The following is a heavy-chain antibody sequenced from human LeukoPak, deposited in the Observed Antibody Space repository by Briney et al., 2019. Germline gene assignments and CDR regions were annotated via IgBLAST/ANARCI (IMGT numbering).Heavy chain of an antibody. Sequence: GGSLRLSCAASGFTFSGYGMHWVRQAPGKGLEWVAITSFDGSNEYYADSVKGRFTISRDNSRNTLYLQLNGLRAEDTAMYYCAKDEQMIAFDYWGQGTLVTVSS. D-gene: IGHD2-21*01. CDR1: GFTFSGYG. V-gene: IGHV3-30*18. J-gene: IGHJ4*02. CDR2: TSFDGSNE. CDR3: AKDEQMIAFDY.